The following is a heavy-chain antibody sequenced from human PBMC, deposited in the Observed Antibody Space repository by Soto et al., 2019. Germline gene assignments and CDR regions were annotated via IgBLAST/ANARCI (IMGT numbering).Heavy chain of an antibody. V-gene: IGHV3-33*01. CDR3: ARDFPAYCGGDCYWT. J-gene: IGHJ5*02. CDR1: GFTFSSYG. CDR2: IWYDGSNK. D-gene: IGHD2-21*02. Sequence: QVQLVESGGGVVQPGRSLRLSCAASGFTFSSYGMHWVRQAPGKGLEWVAVIWYDGSNKYYADSVKGRFTISRDNSKNTLYLQMNSLRAEDTAVYYCARDFPAYCGGDCYWTWGQGTLVTVSS.